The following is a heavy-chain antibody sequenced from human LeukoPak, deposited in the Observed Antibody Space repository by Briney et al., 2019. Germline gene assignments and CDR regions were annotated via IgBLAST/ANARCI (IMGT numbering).Heavy chain of an antibody. D-gene: IGHD6-13*01. CDR1: GGTFSSYA. V-gene: IGHV1-69*04. J-gene: IGHJ5*02. CDR3: ARDLWYSSSWYREYNWFDP. Sequence: ASVKFSCKASGGTFSSYAISWVRQAPGQGLEWMGRIIPILGIANYAQKFQGRVTITADESTSTAYMELSSLRSEDTAVYYCARDLWYSSSWYREYNWFDPWGQGTLVTVSS. CDR2: IIPILGIA.